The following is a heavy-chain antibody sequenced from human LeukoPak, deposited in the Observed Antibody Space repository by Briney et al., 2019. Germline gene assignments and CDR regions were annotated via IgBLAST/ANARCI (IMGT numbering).Heavy chain of an antibody. CDR1: GYTFTSYG. D-gene: IGHD3-16*01. J-gene: IGHJ4*02. Sequence: ASVKVSCKASGYTFTSYGISWVRQAPGQGLEWMGWINPSTGITNYARNFQGRVTMTRDTSTTTAYMELTRLTSDDTAVYFCARGHYYSDITFPLHYWGQGTQVTVSS. CDR2: INPSTGIT. CDR3: ARGHYYSDITFPLHY. V-gene: IGHV1-18*01.